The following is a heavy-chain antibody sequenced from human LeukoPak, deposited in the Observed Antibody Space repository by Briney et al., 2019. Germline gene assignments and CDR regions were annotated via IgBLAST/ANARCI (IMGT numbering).Heavy chain of an antibody. J-gene: IGHJ3*02. D-gene: IGHD6-13*01. CDR1: GFTFSSYA. V-gene: IGHV3-23*01. CDR2: ISGSGGST. Sequence: GGSLRLSCAASGFTFSSYAMSWVRQAPGKGLEWVSAISGSGGSTYYADSVKGRFTTSRDNSKNTLYLQMNSLRAEDTAVYYCANLAAAGTSIGVDAFDIWGQGTMVTVSS. CDR3: ANLAAAGTSIGVDAFDI.